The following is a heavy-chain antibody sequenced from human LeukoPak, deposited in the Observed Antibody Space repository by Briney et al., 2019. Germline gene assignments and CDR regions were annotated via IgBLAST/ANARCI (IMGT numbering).Heavy chain of an antibody. CDR3: ARGQHLGYQLLKRFDP. CDR2: INHSGST. V-gene: IGHV4-34*01. D-gene: IGHD2-2*01. J-gene: IGHJ5*02. CDR1: GGSFSGYY. Sequence: SETLSLTCAAYGGSFSGYYWSWLRQPPGKGLEWIGEINHSGSTNYNPSLKSRVPISVDTSKNQFSLKLSSVTAADTAVYYCARGQHLGYQLLKRFDPWAREPWSPSPQ.